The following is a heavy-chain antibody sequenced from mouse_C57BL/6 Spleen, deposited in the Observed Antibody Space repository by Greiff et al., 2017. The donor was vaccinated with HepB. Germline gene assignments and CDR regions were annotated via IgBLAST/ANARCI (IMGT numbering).Heavy chain of an antibody. CDR3: ARRVSLYFDH. Sequence: QVQLQQSGAELVKPGASVKISCKASGYAFSSYWMNWVKQRPGKGLEWIGQIYPGDGDTNYNGKFKGKATLTADKSSSKAYMQLSRLTSEDSAVYLCARRVSLYFDHWGQGPTLTVSS. CDR2: IYPGDGDT. CDR1: GYAFSSYW. J-gene: IGHJ2*01. V-gene: IGHV1-80*01. D-gene: IGHD6-2*01.